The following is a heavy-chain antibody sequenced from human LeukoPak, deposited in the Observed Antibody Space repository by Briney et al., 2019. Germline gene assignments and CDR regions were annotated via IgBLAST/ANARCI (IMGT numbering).Heavy chain of an antibody. Sequence: SETLPLTCTVSGGSISSSSYYWGWIRQPPGKGLEWIGSIYYSGSTYYNPSLKSRVTISVDTSKNQFSLKLSSVTAADTAVYYCARGVAGSDYWGQGTLVTVSS. V-gene: IGHV4-39*01. CDR1: GGSISSSSYY. CDR2: IYYSGST. D-gene: IGHD6-19*01. CDR3: ARGVAGSDY. J-gene: IGHJ4*02.